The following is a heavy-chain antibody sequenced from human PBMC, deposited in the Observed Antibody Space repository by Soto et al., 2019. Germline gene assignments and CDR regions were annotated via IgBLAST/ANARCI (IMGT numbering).Heavy chain of an antibody. J-gene: IGHJ4*02. CDR2: IHSGGQT. CDR1: GFIVSSTY. V-gene: IGHV3-53*02. Sequence: EEYLVETGGGLIQPGGSLRLSCAASGFIVSSTYMSWVRQAPGKGLQWVSVIHSGGQTNFADSVKGRFTISRDNSKNTVYLQMERLRVEDTAIYYCDGSDFWGQGTLVTVSS. D-gene: IGHD1-26*01. CDR3: DGSDF.